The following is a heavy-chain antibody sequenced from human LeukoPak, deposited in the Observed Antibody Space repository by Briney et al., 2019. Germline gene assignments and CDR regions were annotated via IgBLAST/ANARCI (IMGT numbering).Heavy chain of an antibody. V-gene: IGHV3-7*01. D-gene: IGHD3-10*01. CDR1: GFTFSNYW. CDR2: IKEDESEK. Sequence: GGSLRLSCAASGFTFSNYWMSWVRQAPGDGPEWVANIKEDESEKNYVDSVKGRFTISRDSAKNSLYLQMNSLRAEDTAVYYCARVTSGSSYRPFDYWGQGTLLTVSS. J-gene: IGHJ4*02. CDR3: ARVTSGSSYRPFDY.